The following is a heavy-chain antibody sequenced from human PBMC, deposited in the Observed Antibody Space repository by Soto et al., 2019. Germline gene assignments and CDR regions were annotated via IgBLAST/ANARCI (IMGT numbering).Heavy chain of an antibody. Sequence: PGGSLRLSCAASGFSFSNNGMHWVRQALGKGLEWVAIISYDGSKKYYADSVKGRFTISRDNSKNTLYLQMNSLRAEDTAIYYCAKDRVESGLGEIDYWGQGTLVTVSS. V-gene: IGHV3-30*18. D-gene: IGHD3-16*01. CDR3: AKDRVESGLGEIDY. CDR1: GFSFSNNG. J-gene: IGHJ4*02. CDR2: ISYDGSKK.